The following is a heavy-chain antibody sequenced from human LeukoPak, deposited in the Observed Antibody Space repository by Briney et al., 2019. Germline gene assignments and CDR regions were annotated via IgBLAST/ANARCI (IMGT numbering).Heavy chain of an antibody. Sequence: GRSLRLSCAASGFTSSSYGMHWVRQAPGKGLEWVAVISYDGSNKYYADSVKGRFTISRDNSKNTLYLQMNSLRAEDTAVYYCARPNPAFGYWGQGTLVTVSS. D-gene: IGHD1-14*01. CDR2: ISYDGSNK. V-gene: IGHV3-30*03. CDR3: ARPNPAFGY. CDR1: GFTSSSYG. J-gene: IGHJ4*02.